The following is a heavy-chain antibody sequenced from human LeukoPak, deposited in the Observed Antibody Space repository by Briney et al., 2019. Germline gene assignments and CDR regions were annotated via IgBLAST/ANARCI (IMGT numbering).Heavy chain of an antibody. CDR1: GFTFSSYS. CDR3: AREGQYGDSGGPNDAFDI. Sequence: GGSLRLSCAASGFTFSSYSMNWVRQAPGKGLEWVSSISSSSYIYYADSVKGRFTISRDNAKNSLYLQMNSLRAEDTAVYYCAREGQYGDSGGPNDAFDIWGQGTMVTVSS. D-gene: IGHD3-22*01. J-gene: IGHJ3*02. V-gene: IGHV3-21*01. CDR2: ISSSSYI.